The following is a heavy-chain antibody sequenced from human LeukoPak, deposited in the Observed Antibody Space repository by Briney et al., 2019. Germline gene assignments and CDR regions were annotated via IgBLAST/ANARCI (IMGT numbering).Heavy chain of an antibody. V-gene: IGHV3-48*01. J-gene: IGHJ5*02. CDR2: ISSTSSAI. CDR3: VRGLA. CDR1: GFIFSNHS. Sequence: GGSLRLSCAASGFIFSNHSMNWVRQAPGKGLEWVSYISSTSSAIYYADSVKGRFTVSRENAKNSLYLQMNSLRAEDTAAYYCVRGLAWGQGTLVAVSS.